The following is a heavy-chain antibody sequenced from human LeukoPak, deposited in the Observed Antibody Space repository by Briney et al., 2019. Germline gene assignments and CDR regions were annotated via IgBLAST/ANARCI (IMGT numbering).Heavy chain of an antibody. CDR2: ISSSSSSI. J-gene: IGHJ4*02. V-gene: IGHV3-48*01. CDR1: GFTFSNYA. CDR3: ARDSPPDD. Sequence: GGSLRLSCAASGFTFSNYAMTWVRQAPGKGLEWVSYISSSSSSIYYADSVKGRFTISRDNAKNSLYLQMNSLRAEDTAVYYCARDSPPDDWGQGTLVTVSS.